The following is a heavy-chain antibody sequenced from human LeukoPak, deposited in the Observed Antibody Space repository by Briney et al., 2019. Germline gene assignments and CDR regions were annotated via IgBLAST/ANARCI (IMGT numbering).Heavy chain of an antibody. CDR2: ITGYSTKT. V-gene: IGHV3-23*01. J-gene: IGHJ6*04. D-gene: IGHD3-22*01. CDR1: GFTINNYA. CDR3: AKDREIVVDTTHPRFAMHV. Sequence: GGSLRLSCAASGFTINNYAMNWVRQPPGKGLEWVSTITGYSTKTYDSDSVKGRFTISRDNSMNTLYLQMTSLRAEDAAVYYCAKDREIVVDTTHPRFAMHVWGEGTTVTVSS.